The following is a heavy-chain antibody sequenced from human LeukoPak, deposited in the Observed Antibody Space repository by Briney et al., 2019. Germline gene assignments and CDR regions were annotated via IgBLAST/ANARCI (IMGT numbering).Heavy chain of an antibody. CDR2: ISTDGSRP. V-gene: IGHV3-74*01. D-gene: IGHD6-13*01. J-gene: IGHJ4*02. CDR1: GFTFSSHW. Sequence: GGSLRLSCAASGFTFSSHWMHWVRQAPGKGLVWVSGISTDGSRPRYADSVNGRFTISRDNAKNSLYLQMNSLRAEDTAVYYCARVGAGTAFDYWGQGTLVTVSS. CDR3: ARVGAGTAFDY.